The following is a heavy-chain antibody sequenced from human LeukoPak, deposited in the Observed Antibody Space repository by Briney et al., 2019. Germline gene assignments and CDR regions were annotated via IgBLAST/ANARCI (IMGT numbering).Heavy chain of an antibody. D-gene: IGHD6-13*01. J-gene: IGHJ4*02. CDR1: GFTFSTYW. CDR3: ANSDGFDY. Sequence: GGSLRLSCATSGFTFSTYWMSWVRQAPGKGLEWVANIKQDGSEKYYADSVTGRFTISRDNAKNLLYLQMNSLRVEDTGVYYCANSDGFDYWGQGTLVTVSS. CDR2: IKQDGSEK. V-gene: IGHV3-7*01.